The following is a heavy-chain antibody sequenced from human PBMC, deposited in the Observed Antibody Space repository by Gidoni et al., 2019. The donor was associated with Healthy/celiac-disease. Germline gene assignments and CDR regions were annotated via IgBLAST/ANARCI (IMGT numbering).Heavy chain of an antibody. CDR2: FDPADGET. CDR1: GYTLTELS. D-gene: IGHD6-19*01. CDR3: ATNSRWRVAGRENNPRGWWFDP. V-gene: IGHV1-24*01. Sequence: QVQLVQSGAEVKKPGASVKVSCKVSGYTLTELSMHWVRQAPGRGLEWMGGFDPADGETIDAQKFQGRVTMTEDTSTDTAYMELSSLRSEDTAVYYCATNSRWRVAGRENNPRGWWFDPWGQGTLVTVSS. J-gene: IGHJ5*02.